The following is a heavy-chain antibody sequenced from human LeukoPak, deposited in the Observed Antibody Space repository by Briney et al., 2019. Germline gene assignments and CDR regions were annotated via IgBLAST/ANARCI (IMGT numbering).Heavy chain of an antibody. J-gene: IGHJ4*02. CDR2: ISAYNGNT. Sequence: ASVKVSCKASGYTFTNYGITWVRQAPGQGLEWMGWISAYNGNTNYAQNLQGRVTMTTDTSTSTVYMEVSSLRSDDTAIYYCARVSYRSSSSDFDYWGLGTLVTVSS. CDR3: ARVSYRSSSSDFDY. V-gene: IGHV1-18*01. D-gene: IGHD6-6*01. CDR1: GYTFTNYG.